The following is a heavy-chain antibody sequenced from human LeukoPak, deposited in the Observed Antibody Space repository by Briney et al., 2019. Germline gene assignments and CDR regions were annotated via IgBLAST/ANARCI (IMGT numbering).Heavy chain of an antibody. Sequence: GGSLRLSCAASGFTFSSYWMSWVRQAPGKGLEWVANIKQDGSEKYYVDSVKGRFTISRDNAKNSLYLQMNSLRAEDTAVYYCARMRTGCSSTSCYFIFDYWGQGTLVTVSS. V-gene: IGHV3-7*01. D-gene: IGHD2-2*01. J-gene: IGHJ4*02. CDR2: IKQDGSEK. CDR3: ARMRTGCSSTSCYFIFDY. CDR1: GFTFSSYW.